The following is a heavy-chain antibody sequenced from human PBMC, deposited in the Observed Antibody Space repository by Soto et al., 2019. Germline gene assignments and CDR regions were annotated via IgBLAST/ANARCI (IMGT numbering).Heavy chain of an antibody. D-gene: IGHD2-2*01. CDR2: INHSRNR. CDR1: GGSFSGYY. V-gene: IGHV4-34*01. J-gene: IGHJ4*02. Sequence: QVQLQQWGAGLLKPSETLSLTCAVYGGSFSGYYWSWIRQPPGKGLEWIGEINHSRNRNYNPYLKRRFTIPVHTSKNQFSLKLSSLAAADTAVYYCARGGIVVVPAAMRSWNYWGQGTLVTVSS. CDR3: ARGGIVVVPAAMRSWNY.